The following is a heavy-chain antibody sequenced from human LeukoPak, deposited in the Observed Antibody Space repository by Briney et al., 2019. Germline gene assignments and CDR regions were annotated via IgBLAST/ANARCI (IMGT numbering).Heavy chain of an antibody. CDR2: INSDGSST. D-gene: IGHD3-10*01. V-gene: IGHV3-74*01. CDR3: ARDAIGDYWFDP. J-gene: IGHJ5*02. CDR1: GFTFSSYW. Sequence: GGSLRLSCAASGFTFSSYWMHWVRQAPGTGLVWVSRINSDGSSTSYADSVKGRFTISRDSAKNTLYLQMNSLRAEDTAVYYCARDAIGDYWFDPWGQGTLVTVSS.